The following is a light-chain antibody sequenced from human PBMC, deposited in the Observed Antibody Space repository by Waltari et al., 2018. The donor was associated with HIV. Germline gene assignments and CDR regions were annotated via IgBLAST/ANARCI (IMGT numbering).Light chain of an antibody. J-gene: IGLJ2*01. CDR3: QSADSSYTYPGVV. V-gene: IGLV3-25*03. Sequence: SYELTQPPSVSVSPGQTARITCSGDALPKQYAYWYQQKPGQAPVLVIYKDSERPSGIPGRFSGSSSGTTFTLTISGVQAEDEADYYCQSADSSYTYPGVVFGGGTKLTVL. CDR2: KDS. CDR1: ALPKQY.